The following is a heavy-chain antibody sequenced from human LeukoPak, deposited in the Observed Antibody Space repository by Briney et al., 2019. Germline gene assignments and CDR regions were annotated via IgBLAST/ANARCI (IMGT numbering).Heavy chain of an antibody. D-gene: IGHD3-22*01. CDR2: INAGNGNT. CDR1: GYTFTSYA. Sequence: EASVKVSCKASGYTFTSYAMHWVRQAPGQRLEWMGWINAGNGNTKYSQKFQGRVTITRVTSASTAYMELSSLRSEDTAVYYCARAHYDSSGSAVDYWGQGTLVTVSS. CDR3: ARAHYDSSGSAVDY. J-gene: IGHJ4*02. V-gene: IGHV1-3*01.